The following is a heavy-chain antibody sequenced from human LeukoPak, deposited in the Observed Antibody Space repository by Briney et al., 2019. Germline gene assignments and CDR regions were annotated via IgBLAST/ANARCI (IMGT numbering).Heavy chain of an antibody. Sequence: ASVKVSCKASGYTFTGYYMHWVRQAPGQGLEWMGWINPNSGGTNYAQNFQGRVTITTDASTSTAYMELSSLRSEDTAMYYCAGQVVEAAMYFQDWGQGTLVTVSS. CDR3: AGQVVEAAMYFQD. D-gene: IGHD2-2*01. J-gene: IGHJ1*01. CDR1: GYTFTGYY. V-gene: IGHV1-2*02. CDR2: INPNSGGT.